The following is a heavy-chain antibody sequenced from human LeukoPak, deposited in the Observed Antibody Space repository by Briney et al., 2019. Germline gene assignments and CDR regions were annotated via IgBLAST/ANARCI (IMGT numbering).Heavy chain of an antibody. CDR1: RDSMTSGGHY. D-gene: IGHD2-21*02. CDR3: ARRWVETSFFDF. J-gene: IGHJ4*02. Sequence: SETLSLTCTVSRDSMTSGGHYWTWIRQRPGEGLEWIGHIHYGGFTDYNPSLKSRCVISVDTSENVFSLELTSVTAADTALYFCARRWVETSFFDFWGQGLLVTVSS. CDR2: IHYGGFT. V-gene: IGHV4-31*03.